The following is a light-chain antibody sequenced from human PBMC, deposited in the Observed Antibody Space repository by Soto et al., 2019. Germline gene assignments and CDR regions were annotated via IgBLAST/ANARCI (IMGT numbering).Light chain of an antibody. CDR3: QQYGSSPPLT. Sequence: EIVLTQSPGTLSLSPGERATLSCRASQSVSSSYLAWYQQKPGQAPRLLIYGASSRATGIPDRFSGSGSGTDFTLTISRLEPEDFAAYYCQQYGSSPPLTFGGGTKVEIK. V-gene: IGKV3-20*01. CDR2: GAS. J-gene: IGKJ4*01. CDR1: QSVSSSY.